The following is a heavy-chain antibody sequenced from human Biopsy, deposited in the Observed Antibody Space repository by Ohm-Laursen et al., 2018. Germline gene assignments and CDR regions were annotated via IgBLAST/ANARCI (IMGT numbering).Heavy chain of an antibody. D-gene: IGHD3-3*01. CDR1: GSSISSRNHY. J-gene: IGHJ4*02. CDR3: ARHSLDDFWSGAHYYFDY. CDR2: VYYSGST. Sequence: SDTLSLTCSVSGSSISSRNHYWGWLRQPPGKGLEWIGHVYYSGSTFYNSSLESRVTVSVDTSKNQFHLRLTSMSASDTAVYYCARHSLDDFWSGAHYYFDYWGLGTLVTVSS. V-gene: IGHV4-39*01.